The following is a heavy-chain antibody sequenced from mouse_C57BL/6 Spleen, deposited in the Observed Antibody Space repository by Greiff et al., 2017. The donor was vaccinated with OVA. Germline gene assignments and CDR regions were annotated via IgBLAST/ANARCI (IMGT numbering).Heavy chain of an antibody. Sequence: QVQLKQSGAELVRPGASVTLSCKASGYTFTDYEMHWVKQTPVHGLEWIGAIDPETGGTAYNQKFKGKAILTADKSSSTAYMELRSLTSEDSAVYYCTRSGTTVVENYFDYWGQGTTLTVSS. CDR3: TRSGTTVVENYFDY. CDR2: IDPETGGT. CDR1: GYTFTDYE. J-gene: IGHJ2*01. D-gene: IGHD1-1*01. V-gene: IGHV1-15*01.